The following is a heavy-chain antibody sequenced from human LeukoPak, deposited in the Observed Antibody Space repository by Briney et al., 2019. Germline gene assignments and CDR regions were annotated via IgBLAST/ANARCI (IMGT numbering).Heavy chain of an antibody. V-gene: IGHV1-18*01. CDR1: GYTFTSYG. J-gene: IGHJ3*02. Sequence: ASVKVSCKASGYTFTSYGISWVRQAPGQGLEWMGWISAYNGNTNYAQKLQGRVTMTTDTSTSTAYMGLRSLRSDDTAVYYCARDGEYCSSTSCYMPHDAFDIWGQGTMVTVSS. CDR3: ARDGEYCSSTSCYMPHDAFDI. CDR2: ISAYNGNT. D-gene: IGHD2-2*02.